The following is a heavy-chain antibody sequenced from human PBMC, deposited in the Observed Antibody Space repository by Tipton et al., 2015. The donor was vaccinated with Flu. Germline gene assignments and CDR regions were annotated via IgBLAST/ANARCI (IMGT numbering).Heavy chain of an antibody. CDR3: ARAGEGKDFWSGYHRPFDY. CDR2: IIPIFGTA. V-gene: IGHV1-69*01. CDR1: GGTFSSYA. J-gene: IGHJ4*02. D-gene: IGHD3-3*01. Sequence: QLVQSGAEVKKPGSSVKVSCKASGGTFSSYAISWVRQAPGQGLEWMGGIIPIFGTANYAQKFQGRVTITADESTSTAYMELSSRRSEDTAVYYWARAGEGKDFWSGYHRPFDYWGQGTLVTVSS.